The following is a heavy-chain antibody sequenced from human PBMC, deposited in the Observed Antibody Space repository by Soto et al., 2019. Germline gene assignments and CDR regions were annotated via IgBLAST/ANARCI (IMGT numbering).Heavy chain of an antibody. CDR2: ISSSSSTV. V-gene: IGHV3-48*02. CDR1: GFTFSSYS. Sequence: GGSLRLSCAASGFTFSSYSMNWVRQAPGKGLEWVSYISSSSSTVYYADSVKGRFTISRDNAKNSLYLQMNSLRDEDTAVYYCARDWDDPKAMVVTAIDYWGQGTLVTVSS. J-gene: IGHJ4*02. CDR3: ARDWDDPKAMVVTAIDY. D-gene: IGHD2-21*02.